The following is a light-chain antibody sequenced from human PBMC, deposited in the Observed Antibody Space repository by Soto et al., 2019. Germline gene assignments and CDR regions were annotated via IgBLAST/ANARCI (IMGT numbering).Light chain of an antibody. CDR2: GAS. V-gene: IGKV3-15*01. CDR3: QQYNNWPPWT. J-gene: IGKJ1*01. CDR1: QSVSTY. Sequence: EIVLTQSPATLSLSPGERATVSCRSSQSVSTYLAWYRQKPGQAPRLLIYGASTRATGIPARFSGSGSGTEFTLTISSLQSEDFAVYYCQQYNNWPPWTFGQGTKVDIK.